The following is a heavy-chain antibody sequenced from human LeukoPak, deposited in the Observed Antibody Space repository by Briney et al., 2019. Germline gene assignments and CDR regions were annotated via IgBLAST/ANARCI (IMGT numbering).Heavy chain of an antibody. V-gene: IGHV3-7*01. CDR3: ARAMSRYSNPYYFDY. CDR1: GFTFSSYW. D-gene: IGHD2-15*01. J-gene: IGHJ4*02. Sequence: GGSLRLSCAASGFTFSSYWMSWVRQAPGKGLEWVANIKQDGSEKYYVDSVKGRFTISRDNAKNSLYLQMNSLRAEDTAVYYCARAMSRYSNPYYFDYWGQGTLVTVSS. CDR2: IKQDGSEK.